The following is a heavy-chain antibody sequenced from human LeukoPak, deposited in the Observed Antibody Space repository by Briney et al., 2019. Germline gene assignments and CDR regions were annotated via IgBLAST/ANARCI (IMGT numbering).Heavy chain of an antibody. J-gene: IGHJ5*02. CDR2: VNHGGST. CDR1: GGSFSGYY. V-gene: IGHV4-34*01. CDR3: ARGLCRSSHYDFWSGYSCPNWFDP. D-gene: IGHD3-3*01. Sequence: SETLSLTCAVYGGSFSGYYWSWIRQPPGKGLEWIGEVNHGGSTNYNPSLKSRVTISVDTSKNQFSLELTSVTAADTAVYYCARGLCRSSHYDFWSGYSCPNWFDPWGQGTLVTVSS.